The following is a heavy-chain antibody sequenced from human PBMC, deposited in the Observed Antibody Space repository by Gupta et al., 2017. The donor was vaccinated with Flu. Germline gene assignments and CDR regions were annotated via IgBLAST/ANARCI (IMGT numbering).Heavy chain of an antibody. J-gene: IGHJ5*02. CDR1: GFIFNIYE. V-gene: IGHV3-48*03. CDR3: DRGNWFDP. CDR2: MSNDGATI. Sequence: EVQVVESGGGLVQPGGSLRPSCVTSGFIFNIYEMNWVRQAPGKGLEWISYMSNDGATIYYADSVKGRFTITRDNAKNSLYLQLASPRAEDTAVYYCDRGNWFDPWGQGTQVTVSS.